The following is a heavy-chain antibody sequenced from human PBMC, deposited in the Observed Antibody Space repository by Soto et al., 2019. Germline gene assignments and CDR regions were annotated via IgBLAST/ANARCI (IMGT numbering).Heavy chain of an antibody. CDR1: GGSISSGGYS. V-gene: IGHV4-30-2*01. CDR2: IYHSGST. J-gene: IGHJ4*02. CDR3: ARGMTTVTTLDY. Sequence: QLQLQESGSGLVKPSQTVSLTCAVSGGSISSGGYSWSWIRQPPGKGLEWIGYIYHSGSTYYNPSLKSRVPITLDRSKKQFSLKLSSVTAAETAVYYCARGMTTVTTLDYWGQGTLVTVSS. D-gene: IGHD4-17*01.